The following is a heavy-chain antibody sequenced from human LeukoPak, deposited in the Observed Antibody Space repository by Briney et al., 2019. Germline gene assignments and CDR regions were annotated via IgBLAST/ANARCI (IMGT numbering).Heavy chain of an antibody. CDR1: VYSFTIYG. V-gene: IGHV1-18*01. D-gene: IGHD2-2*01. CDR2: ISAYNGNT. CDR3: ARVGCSSTSCRNFDY. J-gene: IGHJ4*02. Sequence: ASVKVSFKASVYSFTIYGSSWVRQTQAQGLEWMGGISAYNGNTNNAQKLEGRVTVTKETPTSTAYMELRSLRSDDTAVYYCARVGCSSTSCRNFDYWGQGTLVTVS.